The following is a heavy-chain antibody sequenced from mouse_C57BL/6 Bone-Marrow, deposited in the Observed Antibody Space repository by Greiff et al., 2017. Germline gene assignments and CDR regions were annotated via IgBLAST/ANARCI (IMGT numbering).Heavy chain of an antibody. CDR1: GYTFTSYW. D-gene: IGHD1-1*01. J-gene: IGHJ3*01. Sequence: QVQLQQPGAELVKPGASVKLSCKASGYTFTSYWMHWVKQRPGQGLEWIGMIHPNSGSTNYNEKFKSKATLTVDKSSSTAYMQLSSLTSEDSAVYYCARDYYCSSSFAYWGQGTLVTVSA. V-gene: IGHV1-64*01. CDR3: ARDYYCSSSFAY. CDR2: IHPNSGST.